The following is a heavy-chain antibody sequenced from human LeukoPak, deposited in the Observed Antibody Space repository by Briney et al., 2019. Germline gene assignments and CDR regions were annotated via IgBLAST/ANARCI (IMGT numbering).Heavy chain of an antibody. D-gene: IGHD3/OR15-3a*01. CDR1: GFTFSSYW. V-gene: IGHV3-7*01. CDR2: IKQDGSEK. J-gene: IGHJ6*02. CDR3: ARGPRTSYYYYYGMDV. Sequence: GGSLRLSCAASGFTFSSYWMSWVRQAPGKGLEWVANIKQDGSEKYYVDSVKGRFTISRDNAKNSLYLQMNSLRAEDTAVYYCARGPRTSYYYYYGMDVWGQGTTVTVSS.